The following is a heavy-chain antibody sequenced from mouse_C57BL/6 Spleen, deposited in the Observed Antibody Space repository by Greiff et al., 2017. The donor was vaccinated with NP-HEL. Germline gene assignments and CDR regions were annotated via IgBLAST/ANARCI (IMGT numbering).Heavy chain of an antibody. J-gene: IGHJ4*01. CDR3: ARGYDGYYYAMDY. CDR1: GYTFTSYG. D-gene: IGHD2-2*01. Sequence: VQLQQSGAELARPGASVKLSCKASGYTFTSYGISWVKQRTGQGLEWIGEIYPRSGNTYYNEKFKGKATLTADKSSSAAYMELRSLTSEDSAVYFCARGYDGYYYAMDYWGQGTSVTVSS. CDR2: IYPRSGNT. V-gene: IGHV1-81*01.